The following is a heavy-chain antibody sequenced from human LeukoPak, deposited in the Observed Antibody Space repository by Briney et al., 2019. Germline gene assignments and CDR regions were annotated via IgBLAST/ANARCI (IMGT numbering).Heavy chain of an antibody. Sequence: SETLSLTCTVSGGSISTYYWSWMRQPPGKGLEWIGYIYYSGSTNYNPSLKSRVTISVDTSKNQFSLNLRSVTAADTAVYYCARGGNYFRDYWGQGTLVTVSS. CDR2: IYYSGST. V-gene: IGHV4-59*08. CDR1: GGSISTYY. D-gene: IGHD1-26*01. J-gene: IGHJ4*02. CDR3: ARGGNYFRDY.